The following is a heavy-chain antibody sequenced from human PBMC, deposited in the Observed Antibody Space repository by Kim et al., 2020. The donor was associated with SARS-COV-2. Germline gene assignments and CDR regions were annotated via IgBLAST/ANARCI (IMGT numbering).Heavy chain of an antibody. CDR2: ISADNGNT. V-gene: IGHV1-18*01. D-gene: IGHD6-19*01. J-gene: IGHJ4*02. Sequence: ASVKVSCKASGYTFTSYGISWVRQAPGQGLEWMGWISADNGNTNYAQKLQGRVTMTTDTSTSTAYMELRSLRSDDTAVYYCASTRYSSGWYEVYFGYWGQGTLVTVSS. CDR1: GYTFTSYG. CDR3: ASTRYSSGWYEVYFGY.